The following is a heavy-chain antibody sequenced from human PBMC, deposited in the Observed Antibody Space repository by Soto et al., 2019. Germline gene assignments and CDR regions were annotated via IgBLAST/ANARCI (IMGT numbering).Heavy chain of an antibody. CDR3: ARYFDWPSGFDI. CDR1: GGSISSYY. D-gene: IGHD3-9*01. CDR2: IDYYGST. V-gene: IGHV4-59*01. J-gene: IGHJ3*02. Sequence: SETLSLTCTVSGGSISSYYWSWIRQPPGKRLEWIGYIDYYGSTNYNPSLKSRVTISVDTSKKQFSLNLGSVTAADTAIYYCARYFDWPSGFDIRGQRTTVTGSS.